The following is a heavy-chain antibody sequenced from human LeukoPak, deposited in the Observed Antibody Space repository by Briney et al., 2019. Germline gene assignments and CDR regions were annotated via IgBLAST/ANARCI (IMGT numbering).Heavy chain of an antibody. CDR2: ISWNSGNK. CDR3: ARDSGSYYFDY. D-gene: IGHD1-26*01. Sequence: GGSLRLSCAASGFIFNDYAMHWVRQPPGKGLEWVSTISWNSGNKLYTDSVKGRFTISRDNAENSLYLQMNSLRAEDTAVYYCARDSGSYYFDYWGQGTLVTVSS. J-gene: IGHJ4*02. CDR1: GFIFNDYA. V-gene: IGHV3-9*01.